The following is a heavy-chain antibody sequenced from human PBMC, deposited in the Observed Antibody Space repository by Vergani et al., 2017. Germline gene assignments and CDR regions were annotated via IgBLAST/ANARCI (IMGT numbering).Heavy chain of an antibody. Sequence: QLQLQESGPGLEKPSATLSLTCSVSGASIRSSNYYWGWIRQPPGKGLEWMASIYYSGSTYYNPSLKSRVTISVDTSKNQFSLKLRSVTAAETAVYFCARHSTVEWLVKLGWIDPWVQGILVTVSS. J-gene: IGHJ5*02. CDR2: IYYSGST. V-gene: IGHV4-39*01. CDR1: GASIRSSNYY. CDR3: ARHSTVEWLVKLGWIDP. D-gene: IGHD6-19*01.